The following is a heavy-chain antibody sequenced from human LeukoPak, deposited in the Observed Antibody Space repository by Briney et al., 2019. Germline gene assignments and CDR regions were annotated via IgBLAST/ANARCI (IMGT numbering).Heavy chain of an antibody. CDR3: ARGGGGWLPFDY. CDR2: INHSGST. J-gene: IGHJ4*02. V-gene: IGHV4-4*02. D-gene: IGHD5-24*01. CDR1: GGSISSSNW. Sequence: PSGTLSLTCAVSGGSISSSNWWSWVRQPPGKGLEWIGEINHSGSTNYNPSLKSRVTISVDTSKNQFSLKLSSVTAADTAVYYCARGGGGWLPFDYWGQGTLVTVSS.